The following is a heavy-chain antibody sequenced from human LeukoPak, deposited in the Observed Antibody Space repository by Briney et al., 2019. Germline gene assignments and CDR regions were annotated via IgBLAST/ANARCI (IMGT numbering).Heavy chain of an antibody. Sequence: ASVKVSCKASGYTFTTYYIHWVRQAPGQGLEWMGVINPTGGSTTYAQKFQGRVTMTRDTSTSTVYMELSSLISEDTATYYCARANYCGSGCYFYFDSWGQGTLVTVSS. CDR3: ARANYCGSGCYFYFDS. J-gene: IGHJ4*02. CDR2: INPTGGST. CDR1: GYTFTTYY. D-gene: IGHD6-19*01. V-gene: IGHV1-46*01.